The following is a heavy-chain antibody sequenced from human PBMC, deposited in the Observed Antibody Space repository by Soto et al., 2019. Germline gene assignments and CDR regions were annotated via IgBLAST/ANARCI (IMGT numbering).Heavy chain of an antibody. CDR2: ISGSGGST. J-gene: IGHJ4*02. Sequence: LRLSCAASGFTFSSYAMSWVRQAPGKGLEWVSAISGSGGSTYYAGSVKGRFTISRDNSKNTLYLQMNSLRAEDTAVYYCAKSDLLFGELLYSSIKPAYFDYWGQGTLVTVSS. V-gene: IGHV3-23*01. CDR3: AKSDLLFGELLYSSIKPAYFDY. D-gene: IGHD3-10*01. CDR1: GFTFSSYA.